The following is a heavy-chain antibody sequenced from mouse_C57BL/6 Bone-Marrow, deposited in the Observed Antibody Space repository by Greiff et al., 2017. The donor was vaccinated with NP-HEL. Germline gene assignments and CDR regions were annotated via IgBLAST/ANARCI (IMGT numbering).Heavy chain of an antibody. CDR1: GYAFSSSW. D-gene: IGHD1-1*01. CDR2: IYPGDGDT. CDR3: ARRDYYGSSLDY. V-gene: IGHV1-82*01. J-gene: IGHJ2*01. Sequence: VQLQESGPELVKPGASVKISCKASGYAFSSSWMNWVKQRPGKGLEWIGRIYPGDGDTNYNGKFKGKATLTADKSSSTAYMQLSSLTSEDSAVCFCARRDYYGSSLDYWGKGTTLSVSS.